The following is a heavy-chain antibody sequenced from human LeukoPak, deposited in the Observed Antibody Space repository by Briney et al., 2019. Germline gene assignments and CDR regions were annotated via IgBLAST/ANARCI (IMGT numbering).Heavy chain of an antibody. J-gene: IGHJ5*02. CDR3: ARCGLRHYYDSSGPVAWFDP. Sequence: PSETLSLTCSVSGGSITSSSYYWSWIRQPPGKGLEWIGYIYYSGSTYYNPSLKSRVTISVDTSKNQFSLKLSSVTAADTAVYYCARCGLRHYYDSSGPVAWFDPWGQGTLVTVSS. CDR1: GGSITSSSYY. V-gene: IGHV4-30-4*01. D-gene: IGHD3-22*01. CDR2: IYYSGST.